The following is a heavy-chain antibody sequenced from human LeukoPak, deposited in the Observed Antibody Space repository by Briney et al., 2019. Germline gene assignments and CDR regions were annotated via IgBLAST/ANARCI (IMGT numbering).Heavy chain of an antibody. CDR3: ARERGYSYGYDY. Sequence: GGSLRLSCAASGFTFSSYEMNWVRQAPGKGLEWVSYISSSGTTIYYADSVKGRFTISRDNAKNSLYLQMNSLRAEDTAVYCSARERGYSYGYDYWGQGTLVTVSS. J-gene: IGHJ4*02. V-gene: IGHV3-48*03. CDR2: ISSSGTTI. CDR1: GFTFSSYE. D-gene: IGHD5-18*01.